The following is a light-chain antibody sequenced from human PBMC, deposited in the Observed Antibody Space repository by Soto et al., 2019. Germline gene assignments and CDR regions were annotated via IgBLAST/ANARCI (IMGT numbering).Light chain of an antibody. CDR3: QKYSSVPV. Sequence: DIQMTQSPPSLSASVGDRVTITCRASQDIRNFVAWYQQKPGKAPKLLSYAASTLQSGVPSRFSGSGSGTDFTFTINSLQPEDVATYSCQKYSSVPVFGPGTKVEIK. CDR2: AAS. J-gene: IGKJ3*01. CDR1: QDIRNF. V-gene: IGKV1-27*01.